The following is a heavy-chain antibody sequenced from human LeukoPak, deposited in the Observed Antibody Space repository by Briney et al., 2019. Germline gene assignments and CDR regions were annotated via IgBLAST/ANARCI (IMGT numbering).Heavy chain of an antibody. D-gene: IGHD7-27*01. Sequence: SQTLSLTCTVSGGSTSSGSYYWSWIRQPAGKGLEWIGRIYTSGSTNYNPSLKSRVTISVDTSKNQFSLKLSSVTAADTAVYYCARKGTGDLDYFDYWGQGTLVTVSS. V-gene: IGHV4-61*02. J-gene: IGHJ4*02. CDR2: IYTSGST. CDR3: ARKGTGDLDYFDY. CDR1: GGSTSSGSYY.